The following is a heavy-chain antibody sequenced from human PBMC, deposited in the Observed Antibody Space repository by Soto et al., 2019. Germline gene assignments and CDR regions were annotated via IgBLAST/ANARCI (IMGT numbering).Heavy chain of an antibody. CDR1: GFTFSSDI. J-gene: IGHJ4*02. V-gene: IGHV3-21*01. Sequence: GSLRLSCAASGFTFSSDIRNLVRQAPGKGLERVSSISSSSSYIYYADSVKGRFTISRDNAKNSLYLQMNSLRAEDTAVYYCARPHMDSTMVTYFDYWGQGTLVTVSX. CDR3: ARPHMDSTMVTYFDY. D-gene: IGHD5-18*01. CDR2: ISSSSSYI.